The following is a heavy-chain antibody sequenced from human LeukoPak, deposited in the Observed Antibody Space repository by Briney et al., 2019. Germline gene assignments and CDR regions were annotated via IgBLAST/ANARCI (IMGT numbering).Heavy chain of an antibody. Sequence: GGSLRLSCTAYGFTFSNYWMSWVRQAPGKGLEWVANIQKDGSEKYFVDSVRGRFSISRDNVKNSVYLQMNSLTGEDTAVYYCARGEAGTGGYWGQGTLVTVSS. CDR3: ARGEAGTGGY. CDR2: IQKDGSEK. V-gene: IGHV3-7*01. D-gene: IGHD1-1*01. CDR1: GFTFSNYW. J-gene: IGHJ4*02.